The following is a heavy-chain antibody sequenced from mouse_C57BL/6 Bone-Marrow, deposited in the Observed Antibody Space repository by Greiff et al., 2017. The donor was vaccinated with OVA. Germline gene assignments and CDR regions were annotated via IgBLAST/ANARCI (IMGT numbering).Heavy chain of an antibody. V-gene: IGHV1-82*01. CDR1: GYAFSSSW. J-gene: IGHJ1*03. CDR3: ARGRGNSRGWYFDV. Sequence: QVQLQQSGPELVKPGASVKISCKASGYAFSSSWMNWVKQRPGKGLEWIGRIYPGDGDTNYKGKFKGKATLTADKSSSTAYMQLSSLTSEDSAVYFCARGRGNSRGWYFDVWGTGTTVTVSS. CDR2: IYPGDGDT. D-gene: IGHD2-1*01.